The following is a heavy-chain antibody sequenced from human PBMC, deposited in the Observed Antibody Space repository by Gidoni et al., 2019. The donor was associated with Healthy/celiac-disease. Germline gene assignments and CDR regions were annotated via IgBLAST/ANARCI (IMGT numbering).Heavy chain of an antibody. V-gene: IGHV4-59*01. CDR3: ARSNPYYFDY. CDR2: IYYSGST. J-gene: IGHJ4*02. CDR1: GGSISSYY. Sequence: QVQLQESGPGLVKLSETLSLTCTVSGGSISSYYWSWIRQPPGKGLEWIGYIYYSGSTNYNPSLKRRVTISVDTSKNQFSLKLSSVTAADTAVYYCARSNPYYFDYWGQGTLVTVSS.